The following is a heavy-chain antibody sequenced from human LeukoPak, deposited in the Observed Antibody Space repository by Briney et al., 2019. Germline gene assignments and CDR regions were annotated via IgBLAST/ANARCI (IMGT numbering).Heavy chain of an antibody. CDR1: GFTFSIYA. J-gene: IGHJ4*02. Sequence: GGSLRLSCAASGFTFSIYAMSWVRQAPGKGLQWVSSITSSGDGAYYADSVKGRFTISRDNSENMLYLQMNSLRVEDTAVYFCAKDRPNYYGSNGHYYRRDGDYWGQGTLVTVSS. D-gene: IGHD3-22*01. CDR2: ITSSGDGA. CDR3: AKDRPNYYGSNGHYYRRDGDY. V-gene: IGHV3-23*01.